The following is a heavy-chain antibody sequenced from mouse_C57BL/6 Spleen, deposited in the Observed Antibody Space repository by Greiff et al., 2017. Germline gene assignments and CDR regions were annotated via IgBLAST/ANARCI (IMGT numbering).Heavy chain of an antibody. CDR2: IGPGSGST. D-gene: IGHD2-4*01. V-gene: IGHV1-77*01. CDR1: GYTFTDYY. CDR3: AREGDYGVYYAMDS. Sequence: VKLVESGPELVKPGASVKISCKASGYTFTDYYINWVKQRPGQGLEWIGKIGPGSGSTYYNEKFKGKATLTADKSSSTAYMQLSSLTSEDSAVXFCAREGDYGVYYAMDSWGQGASVTVS. J-gene: IGHJ4*01.